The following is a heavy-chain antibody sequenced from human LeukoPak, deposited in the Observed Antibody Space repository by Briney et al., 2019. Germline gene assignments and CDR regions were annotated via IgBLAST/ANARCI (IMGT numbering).Heavy chain of an antibody. J-gene: IGHJ4*02. V-gene: IGHV4-34*01. CDR2: INHSGST. CDR3: ARLGPFYYYDSSDYYRLYYFDY. D-gene: IGHD3-22*01. CDR1: GGSFSGYY. Sequence: SETLSLTCAVYGGSFSGYYWSWIRQPPGKGLEWIGEINHSGSTNYNPSLKSRVTISVDTSKNQFSLKLSSVTAADTAAYYCARLGPFYYYDSSDYYRLYYFDYWGQGTLVTVSS.